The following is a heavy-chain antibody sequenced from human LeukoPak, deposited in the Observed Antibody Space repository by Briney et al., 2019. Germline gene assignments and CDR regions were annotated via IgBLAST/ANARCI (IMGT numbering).Heavy chain of an antibody. J-gene: IGHJ4*02. D-gene: IGHD6-13*01. Sequence: SETLSLTYTVSGGSISSYYWSWIRQPPGKGLGWIGYIYYSGSTNYNPSLKSRVTISVDTSKNQFSLKLSSVTAADTAVYYCASGIAAAGRYFDYWGQGTLVTVSS. CDR3: ASGIAAAGRYFDY. CDR1: GGSISSYY. CDR2: IYYSGST. V-gene: IGHV4-59*08.